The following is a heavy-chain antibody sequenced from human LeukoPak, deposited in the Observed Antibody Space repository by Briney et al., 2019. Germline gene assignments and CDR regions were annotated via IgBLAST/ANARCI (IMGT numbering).Heavy chain of an antibody. V-gene: IGHV3-23*01. D-gene: IGHD6-19*01. CDR3: AKKAVAGYYYYYMDV. Sequence: GGSLRLSCAVSGFTLSSYAMSWVRQAPGKGLEWVSLISGSAGSTYYADSVKGRFTISRDNSKNTLYLQMNSLGPEDTAVYYCAKKAVAGYYYYYMDVWGKGTTVTVSS. CDR2: ISGSAGST. CDR1: GFTLSSYA. J-gene: IGHJ6*03.